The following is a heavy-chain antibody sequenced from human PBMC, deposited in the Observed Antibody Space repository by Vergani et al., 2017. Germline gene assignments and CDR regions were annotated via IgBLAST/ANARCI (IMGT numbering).Heavy chain of an antibody. CDR2: IKQDGSEK. V-gene: IGHV3-7*01. Sequence: EVQLVESGGGLVQPGGSLRLSCAASGFTFSSYWMSWVRQAPGKGLEWVANIKQDGSEKYYVDSVKGRFTISRDNAKNSLYLQMNSLRAEDTAVYYCARLGARITIFGVVITDPSHFDYWGQGTLVTVSS. D-gene: IGHD3-3*01. CDR1: GFTFSSYW. CDR3: ARLGARITIFGVVITDPSHFDY. J-gene: IGHJ4*02.